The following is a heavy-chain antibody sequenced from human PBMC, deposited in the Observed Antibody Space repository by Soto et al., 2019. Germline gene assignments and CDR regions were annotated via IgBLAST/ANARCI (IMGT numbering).Heavy chain of an antibody. V-gene: IGHV4-59*01. CDR3: ARDLAYPSGAWFDP. CDR1: GGSISSYY. CDR2: IYYTGST. Sequence: AGTLSLTCTVSGGSISSYYWSWIRQPPGKGLEWIGYIYYTGSTNYNPSLRRRVTMSVDTSKSQFSLKLSSVTAADTAVYYCARDLAYPSGAWFDPWGQGTLVTVSS. D-gene: IGHD7-27*01. J-gene: IGHJ5*02.